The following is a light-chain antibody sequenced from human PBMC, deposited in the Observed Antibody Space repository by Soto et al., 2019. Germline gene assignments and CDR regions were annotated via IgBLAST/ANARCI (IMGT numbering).Light chain of an antibody. CDR1: QSVSSTY. CDR3: QQYGSSPPYT. Sequence: EIVLTQSPGTLSLSPGERATLSCRASQSVSSTYLAWYQQKPGQAPRPLLYGASSKATGITDRFSGSGSGTDFTVTISRLESEDFAVYYCQQYGSSPPYTFGQGTKLEIK. V-gene: IGKV3-20*01. CDR2: GAS. J-gene: IGKJ2*01.